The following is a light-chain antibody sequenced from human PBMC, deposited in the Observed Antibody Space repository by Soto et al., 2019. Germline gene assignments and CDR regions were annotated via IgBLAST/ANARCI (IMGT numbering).Light chain of an antibody. CDR2: VTS. CDR3: QQHYAVPWT. V-gene: IGKV1-17*01. Sequence: DIQVTQSPSPLSASVGDRVTITCRASQAIGNDLGWYQQKPGKAPKRLIYVTSDLASGVPSRFSGSGSGTAFTLTITSLQPEDFATYYCQQHYAVPWTFGHGTKLEIK. J-gene: IGKJ1*01. CDR1: QAIGND.